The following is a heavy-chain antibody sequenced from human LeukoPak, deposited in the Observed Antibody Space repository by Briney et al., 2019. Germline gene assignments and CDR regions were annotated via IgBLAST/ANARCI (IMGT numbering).Heavy chain of an antibody. D-gene: IGHD4-23*01. CDR2: IYHSGST. Sequence: SGTLSLTCAVSGGSISSTDWWSWVRQPPGKGLEWIGEIYHSGSTNYNPSLMSRVIISIDKSENQFSLELSSVTAADTAVYYCARMGVVGNPFDYWGQGTLVTVSS. CDR1: GGSISSTDW. V-gene: IGHV4-4*02. CDR3: ARMGVVGNPFDY. J-gene: IGHJ4*02.